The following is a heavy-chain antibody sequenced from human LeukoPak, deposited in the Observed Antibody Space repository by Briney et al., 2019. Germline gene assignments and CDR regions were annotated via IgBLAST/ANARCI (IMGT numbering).Heavy chain of an antibody. CDR3: ATLGGIAARRGWFDP. J-gene: IGHJ5*02. D-gene: IGHD6-6*01. CDR2: IYYSGST. V-gene: IGHV4-38-2*02. Sequence: SETLSLTCTVSGYSISSGYYWGWIRQPPGQGLEWIGSIYYSGSTYYNPSLKSRVTISVDTSKNQFSLKLSSVTAADTAVYYCATLGGIAARRGWFDPWGQGTLVTVSS. CDR1: GYSISSGYY.